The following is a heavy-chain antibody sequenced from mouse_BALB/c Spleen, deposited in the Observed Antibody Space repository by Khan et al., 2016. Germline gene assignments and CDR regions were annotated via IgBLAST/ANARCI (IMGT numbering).Heavy chain of an antibody. CDR3: ARDGWGYYAMDY. V-gene: IGHV2-6-7*01. CDR1: GFSLIAYG. Sequence: QVQLKESGPGLVAPSQSLSITCTVSGFSLIAYGVNWVRQPPGKGLEWLGMIWGDGTTDFHSALKSRLNITKDNSKSQVFLKMNSLQTDDTARYYCARDGWGYYAMDYWGQGTSVTVSS. D-gene: IGHD2-2*01. CDR2: IWGDGTT. J-gene: IGHJ4*01.